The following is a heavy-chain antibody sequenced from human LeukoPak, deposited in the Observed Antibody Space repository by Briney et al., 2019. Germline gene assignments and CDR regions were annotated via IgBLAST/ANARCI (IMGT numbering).Heavy chain of an antibody. CDR2: ISSNGGIT. CDR1: GLTFSNYA. V-gene: IGHV3-64D*09. Sequence: GGSLRLSCSASGLTFSNYAMHWVRQAPGKGLEYVSDISSNGGITYYADSVNGRFTVSRDNSKNMLYLQMNSLRAEDTAVYYCVKDKYPVVVAATLDYWGQGILVTVSS. J-gene: IGHJ4*02. CDR3: VKDKYPVVVAATLDY. D-gene: IGHD2-15*01.